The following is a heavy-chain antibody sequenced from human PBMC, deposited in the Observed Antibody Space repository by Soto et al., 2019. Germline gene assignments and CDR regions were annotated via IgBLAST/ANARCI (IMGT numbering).Heavy chain of an antibody. Sequence: GESLKISCKGSGYSFTSYWISWVRQMPGKGLEWMGRIDPSDSYTNYSPSFQGHVTISADKSISTAYLQWSSLKASDTAMYYCASYCSSTSCYTRYYYGMDVWGQGTTVTVSS. J-gene: IGHJ6*02. CDR3: ASYCSSTSCYTRYYYGMDV. V-gene: IGHV5-10-1*01. CDR2: IDPSDSYT. D-gene: IGHD2-2*02. CDR1: GYSFTSYW.